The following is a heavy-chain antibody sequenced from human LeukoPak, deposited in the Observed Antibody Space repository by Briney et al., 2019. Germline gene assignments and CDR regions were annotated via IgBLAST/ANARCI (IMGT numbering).Heavy chain of an antibody. D-gene: IGHD5-18*01. CDR2: INHSGST. J-gene: IGHJ5*02. V-gene: IGHV4-34*01. CDR1: GGSFSGYY. CDR3: ARSRIQLSLRTWFDP. Sequence: PSETLSLTCAVYGGSFSGYYWSWIRQPPGKGLEWIGEINHSGSTNYNPSLKSRVTISVDTSKNQFSLKLSSVTAADTAVYYCARSRIQLSLRTWFDPWGQGTLVTVSS.